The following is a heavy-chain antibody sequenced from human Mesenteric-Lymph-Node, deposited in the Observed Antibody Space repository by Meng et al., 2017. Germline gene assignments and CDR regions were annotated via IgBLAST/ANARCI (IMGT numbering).Heavy chain of an antibody. D-gene: IGHD1-1*01. J-gene: IGHJ6*02. CDR1: GGSISSYY. CDR2: IYYSGST. CDR3: AGGTNVWDYYGMDV. V-gene: IGHV4-59*01. Sequence: SETLSLTCTVSGGSISSYYWSWIRQPPGKGLEWIGYIYYSGSTNYNPSLKSRVTMTVDTSKNQFSLKLSSVTAADTAVYYCAGGTNVWDYYGMDVWGQGTTVTVSS.